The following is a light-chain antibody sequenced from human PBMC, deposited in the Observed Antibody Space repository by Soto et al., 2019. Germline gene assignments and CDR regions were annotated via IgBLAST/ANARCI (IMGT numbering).Light chain of an antibody. CDR2: DAS. CDR1: QSISSW. CDR3: QQSFRTPLT. J-gene: IGKJ1*01. Sequence: QSPSTLSASVGDRVTITCRASQSISSWLAWYQQKPGKAPKLLIYDASSLESGVPSRFSGGGSGTEFTLTISSLQPDDFATYYCQQSFRTPLTFGQGTKVDIK. V-gene: IGKV1-5*01.